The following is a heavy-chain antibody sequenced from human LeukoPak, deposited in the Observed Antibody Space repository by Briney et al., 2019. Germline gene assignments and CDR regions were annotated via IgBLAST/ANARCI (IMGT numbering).Heavy chain of an antibody. CDR3: ARDGNYYGSGSYYMFSYFDY. CDR1: GYTFTSYA. CDR2: ISAYNGNT. D-gene: IGHD3-10*01. J-gene: IGHJ4*02. Sequence: ASVKVSCKASGYTFTSYAMNWVRQAPGQGLEWMGWISAYNGNTNYAQKLQGRVTMTTDTSTSTAYMELRSLRSDDTAVYYCARDGNYYGSGSYYMFSYFDYWGQGTLVTVSS. V-gene: IGHV1-18*01.